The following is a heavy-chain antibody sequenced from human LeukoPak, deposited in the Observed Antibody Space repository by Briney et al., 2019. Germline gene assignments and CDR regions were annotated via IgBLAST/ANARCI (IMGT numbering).Heavy chain of an antibody. CDR3: ARHPYDSSGYRWPWAPGYYYYMDV. CDR1: GFTFSSYW. Sequence: PGGSLRLSCAASGFTFSSYWMSWVRQAPGQGLEGVANIKQDGSEKYYVGSVKGRFTISRDNAKNSLYLQMNSLRAEDTAVYYCARHPYDSSGYRWPWAPGYYYYMDVWGKGTTVTVSS. V-gene: IGHV3-7*01. CDR2: IKQDGSEK. D-gene: IGHD3-22*01. J-gene: IGHJ6*03.